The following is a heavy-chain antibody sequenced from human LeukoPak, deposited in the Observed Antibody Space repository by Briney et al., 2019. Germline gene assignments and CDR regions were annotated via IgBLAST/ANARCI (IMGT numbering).Heavy chain of an antibody. CDR1: GGTFSSYA. D-gene: IGHD3-3*01. CDR3: ARSDARYYDFWSGYLGRYYFDY. Sequence: GASVKVSCKASGGTFSSYAISWVRQAPGQGLEWMGGIIPIFGTANYAQKFQGRVTITTDESTSTAYMELSSLRSEDTAVYYCARSDARYYDFWSGYLGRYYFDYWGQGTLVTVSS. J-gene: IGHJ4*02. CDR2: IIPIFGTA. V-gene: IGHV1-69*05.